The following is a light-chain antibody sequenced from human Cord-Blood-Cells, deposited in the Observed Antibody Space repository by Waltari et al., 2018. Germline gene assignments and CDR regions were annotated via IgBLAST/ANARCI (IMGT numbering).Light chain of an antibody. J-gene: IGLJ1*01. CDR1: RSDVGGYNY. CDR2: DVI. V-gene: IGLV2-14*01. Sequence: QSALTQPASVSGSPGQSLTISCTGTRSDVGGYNYLSWYHQHPGKAPTLRLYDVINRPSGVSNRFSGSKSGNTASLTISGLQAEDEADYYCSSYTSSSTYVFGTGTKVTVL. CDR3: SSYTSSSTYV.